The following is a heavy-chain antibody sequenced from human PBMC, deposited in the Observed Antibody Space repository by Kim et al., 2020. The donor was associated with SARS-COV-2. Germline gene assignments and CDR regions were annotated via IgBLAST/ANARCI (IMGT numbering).Heavy chain of an antibody. CDR3: AKDMLMSWFGEWAYYGMDV. CDR1: GFTFSSYA. D-gene: IGHD3-10*01. V-gene: IGHV3-33*06. Sequence: GGSLRLSCAASGFTFSSYAMHWVRQAPGKGLEWVAVIWYDGSNKYYADSVKGRFTISRDNSKNTLYLQMNSLRAEDTAVYYCAKDMLMSWFGEWAYYGMDVWGQGTTVTVSS. J-gene: IGHJ6*02. CDR2: IWYDGSNK.